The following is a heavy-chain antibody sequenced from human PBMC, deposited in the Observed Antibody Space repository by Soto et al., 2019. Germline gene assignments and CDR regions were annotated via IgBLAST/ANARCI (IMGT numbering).Heavy chain of an antibody. Sequence: GGSLRLSCAASGFTFSSYSMNWVRQAPGKGLEWVSYISSSSSTIYYADTVKGRFTISRDNAKNSLYLQMNSLRDEDTAVYYCARESRFLEWLSLNWFDPWGQGTLVTVSS. J-gene: IGHJ5*02. CDR2: ISSSSSTI. V-gene: IGHV3-48*02. CDR3: ARESRFLEWLSLNWFDP. CDR1: GFTFSSYS. D-gene: IGHD3-3*01.